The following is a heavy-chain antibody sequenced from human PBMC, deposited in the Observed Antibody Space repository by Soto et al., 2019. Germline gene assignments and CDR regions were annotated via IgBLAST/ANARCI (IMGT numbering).Heavy chain of an antibody. CDR3: AKDRHYPRDYFHY. J-gene: IGHJ4*02. V-gene: IGHV3-23*01. CDR2: VSANGQGI. D-gene: IGHD3-10*01. Sequence: GSLRPSGAASGCTFSSSAISWVRQAPGKGLEWVSAVSANGQGIYYADSVRGRFTISRDNSKNTVFLHMDSLSAEDTAVYYCAKDRHYPRDYFHYWGQGTLVTVSS. CDR1: GCTFSSSA.